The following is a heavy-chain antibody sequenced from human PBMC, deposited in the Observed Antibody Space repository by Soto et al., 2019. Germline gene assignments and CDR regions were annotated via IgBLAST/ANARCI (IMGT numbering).Heavy chain of an antibody. V-gene: IGHV4-39*01. Sequence: SETLSLTCTFSGASIIRDNYFWVWIRQSTRRGLELIGSLSYSGRTYDNPSLQSRVTISIDASKNQFSLKLTSVTTADTAVYYCARRRASDYGGNHHTYYFDRWGQGAMVTVSS. CDR1: GASIIRDNYF. CDR3: ARRRASDYGGNHHTYYFDR. D-gene: IGHD4-17*01. CDR2: LSYSGRT. J-gene: IGHJ4*02.